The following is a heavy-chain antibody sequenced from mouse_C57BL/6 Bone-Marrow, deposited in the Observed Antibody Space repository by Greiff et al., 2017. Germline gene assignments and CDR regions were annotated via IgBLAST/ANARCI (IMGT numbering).Heavy chain of an antibody. CDR1: GYSFTGYY. CDR3: ARDSRYEGYAG. Sequence: VQLQESGPELVKPGASVKISCTASGYSFTGYYMNWVKQSPEKSLEWIGEINPSTGGTTYNQKFKAKATLTVDKSSSTAYMQLKSLTSEDSAVYYCARDSRYEGYAGWGQGTPVTVSA. D-gene: IGHD2-3*01. J-gene: IGHJ3*02. V-gene: IGHV1-42*01. CDR2: INPSTGGT.